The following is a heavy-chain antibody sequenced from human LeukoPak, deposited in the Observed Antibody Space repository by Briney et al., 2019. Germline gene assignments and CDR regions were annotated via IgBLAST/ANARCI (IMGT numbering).Heavy chain of an antibody. D-gene: IGHD3-3*01. Sequence: ASVKVSCKASGYTFTSYGISWVRQAPGQGLEWMGWISAYNGNTNYAQKLQGRVTMTTDTSTSTAYMELRSLRSDDTAVYNCAREGVTIFGAALYGMDVWGQGTTVTVSS. CDR3: AREGVTIFGAALYGMDV. V-gene: IGHV1-18*01. J-gene: IGHJ6*02. CDR2: ISAYNGNT. CDR1: GYTFTSYG.